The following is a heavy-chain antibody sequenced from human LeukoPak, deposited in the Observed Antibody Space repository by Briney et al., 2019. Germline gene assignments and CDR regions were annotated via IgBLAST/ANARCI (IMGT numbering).Heavy chain of an antibody. V-gene: IGHV3-23*01. CDR1: GFTFSSYA. Sequence: GRSLRLSCAASGFTFSSYAMGWVRQAPGKGLEWVSVISGSGANTYYADSVKGRFTISRDNSKNTLYLQMISLRAEDTAVYYCAMVRGSTAVAGSFDYWGQGTLVTVSS. D-gene: IGHD6-19*01. CDR3: AMVRGSTAVAGSFDY. J-gene: IGHJ4*02. CDR2: ISGSGANT.